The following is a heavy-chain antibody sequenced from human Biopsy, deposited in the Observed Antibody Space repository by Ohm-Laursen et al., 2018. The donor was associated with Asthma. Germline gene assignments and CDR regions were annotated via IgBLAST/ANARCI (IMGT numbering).Heavy chain of an antibody. CDR2: GNTGKGNT. CDR1: GYNFISFA. J-gene: IGHJ3*01. CDR3: ARTYYDFLTGQVKDVFGV. V-gene: IGHV1-3*04. D-gene: IGHD3-9*01. Sequence: ASVKVSCKPSGYNFISFAIHWVRQAPGQRLEWMGWGNTGKGNTKYSQKFQGRATITRDTSASTAYMELRSLRSEDTATYYCARTYYDFLTGQVKDVFGVWGQGTMVTVSS.